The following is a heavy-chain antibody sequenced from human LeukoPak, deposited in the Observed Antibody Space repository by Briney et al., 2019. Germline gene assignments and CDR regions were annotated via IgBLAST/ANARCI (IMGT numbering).Heavy chain of an antibody. CDR2: ISGSGGST. D-gene: IGHD3-22*01. CDR3: AKDHTYYYDSGDY. V-gene: IGHV3-23*01. J-gene: IGHJ4*02. CDR1: GFIVSGDF. Sequence: GGSLRLSCAASGFIVSGDFMSWVRQAPGKGLEWVSAISGSGGSTYYADSVKGRFTISRDNSKNTLYLQMNSLRAEDTAVYYCAKDHTYYYDSGDYWGQGTLVTVSS.